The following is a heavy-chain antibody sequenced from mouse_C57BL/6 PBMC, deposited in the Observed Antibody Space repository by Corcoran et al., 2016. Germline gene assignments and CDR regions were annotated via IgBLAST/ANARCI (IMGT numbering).Heavy chain of an antibody. V-gene: IGHV1-19*01. CDR3: ARKYYYDYDGFAY. D-gene: IGHD2-4*01. CDR1: GYTFTDYY. J-gene: IGHJ3*01. Sequence: EVQLQQSGPVLVKPGASVKMSCKASGYTFTDYYMNWVKQSHGKSLEWIGVINPYNGGTSYNQKFKGKATLTVDKSSSTAYMELNSLTSEDSAVYYCARKYYYDYDGFAYWGQGTLVTVSA. CDR2: INPYNGGT.